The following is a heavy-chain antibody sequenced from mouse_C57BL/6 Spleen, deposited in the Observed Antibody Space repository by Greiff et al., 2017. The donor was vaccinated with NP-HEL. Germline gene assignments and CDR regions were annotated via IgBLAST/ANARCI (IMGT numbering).Heavy chain of an antibody. Sequence: VQLQQSGAELVRPGASVKLSCTASGFNIKDYYMHWVKQRPEQGLEWIGRIDPEDGDTEYDPKFQGKATMTADTSSNTAYLQLSSLTSEDTAVYYCTTQFITTVVAEAYWGQGTLVTVSA. CDR1: GFNIKDYY. J-gene: IGHJ3*01. D-gene: IGHD1-1*01. CDR3: TTQFITTVVAEAY. V-gene: IGHV14-1*01. CDR2: IDPEDGDT.